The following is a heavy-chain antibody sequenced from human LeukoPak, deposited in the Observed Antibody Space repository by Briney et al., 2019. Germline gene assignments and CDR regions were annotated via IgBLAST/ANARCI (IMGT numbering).Heavy chain of an antibody. CDR3: ARGGRNFPPGY. CDR1: GFTFSSYG. D-gene: IGHD1-7*01. CDR2: INSGSTFV. J-gene: IGHJ4*02. V-gene: IGHV3-21*01. Sequence: GGSLRLSCAASGFTFSSYGMSWVRQAPGKGLEWVSTINSGSTFVHYADSVKGRFTNSRDNAKNSLFLQMNSLRAEDTAVYYCARGGRNFPPGYWGQGTLVTVSS.